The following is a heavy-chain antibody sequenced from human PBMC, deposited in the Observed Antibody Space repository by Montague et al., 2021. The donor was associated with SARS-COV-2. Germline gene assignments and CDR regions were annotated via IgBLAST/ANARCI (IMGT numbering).Heavy chain of an antibody. V-gene: IGHV3-33*08. CDR2: VWYDGSNK. CDR3: AREAEIFGVVISPLFY. Sequence: SLRLSCAASGFTFSHYGMHWVRQAPGKGLDWVAVVWYDGSNKYYXXSLKGRFTISRDNSKNTLYLQINIMRAEDTAVYYCAREAEIFGVVISPLFYWGQGTLVTVSS. D-gene: IGHD3-3*01. CDR1: GFTFSHYG. J-gene: IGHJ4*02.